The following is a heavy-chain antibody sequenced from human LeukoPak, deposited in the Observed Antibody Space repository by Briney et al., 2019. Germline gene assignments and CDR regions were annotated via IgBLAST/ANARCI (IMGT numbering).Heavy chain of an antibody. CDR3: ARLKGIGTFDY. Sequence: GVSLRLSCAASGFTFSDYYMSWIRQAPGKGLEWVSYISSSGSTIYYADSVKGRFTISRDNAKNSLYPQMNSLRAEDTAVYYCARLKGIGTFDYWGQGTLVTVSS. J-gene: IGHJ4*02. CDR1: GFTFSDYY. D-gene: IGHD1-26*01. CDR2: ISSSGSTI. V-gene: IGHV3-11*01.